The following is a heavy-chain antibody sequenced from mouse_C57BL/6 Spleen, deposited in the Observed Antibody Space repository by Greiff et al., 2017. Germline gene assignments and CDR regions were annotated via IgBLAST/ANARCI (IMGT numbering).Heavy chain of an antibody. CDR2: ISDGGSYT. V-gene: IGHV5-4*01. CDR1: GFTFSSYA. D-gene: IGHD4-1*01. Sequence: EVQGVESGGGLVKPGGSLKLSCAASGFTFSSYAMSWVRQTPEKRLEWVATISDGGSYTYYPDNVKGRFTISRDNAKNNLYLQMSHLKSEDTAMYYCARESGTGGFAYWGQGTLVTVSA. CDR3: ARESGTGGFAY. J-gene: IGHJ3*01.